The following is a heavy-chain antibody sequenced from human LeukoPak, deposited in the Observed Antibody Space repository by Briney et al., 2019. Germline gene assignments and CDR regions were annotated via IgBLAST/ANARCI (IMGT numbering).Heavy chain of an antibody. V-gene: IGHV4-4*07. CDR3: ARDFWYSGSYYVHYFDY. CDR1: GGSISSYY. CDR2: IYTSGST. D-gene: IGHD1-26*01. J-gene: IGHJ4*02. Sequence: SGTLSLTCTVSGGSISSYYWSWIRQPAGKGLEWIGRIYTSGSTNHNPSLKSRVTMSVDTSKNQFSLKLSSVTAADTAVYYCARDFWYSGSYYVHYFDYWGQGTLVTVSS.